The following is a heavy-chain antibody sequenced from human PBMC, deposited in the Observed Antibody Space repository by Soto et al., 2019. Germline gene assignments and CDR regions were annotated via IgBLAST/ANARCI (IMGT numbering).Heavy chain of an antibody. CDR2: INHSGST. Sequence: QVQLQQWGAGLLKPSETLSLTCAVDGGSFSGYYWSWIRQPPGKGLEWIGEINHSGSTNYNPSLKSRVTISVDTSKNQFSLKLSSVTAADTAVYYCARAGPAYSSSRRAFDIWGQGTMVTVSS. J-gene: IGHJ3*02. CDR1: GGSFSGYY. D-gene: IGHD6-6*01. CDR3: ARAGPAYSSSRRAFDI. V-gene: IGHV4-34*01.